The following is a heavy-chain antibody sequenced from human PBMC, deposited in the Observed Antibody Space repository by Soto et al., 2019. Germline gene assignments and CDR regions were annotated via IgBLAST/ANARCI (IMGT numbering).Heavy chain of an antibody. Sequence: GGSLRLSCAASGFTFSSYSMNWVRQAPGKGLEWVSYISSSSSTMYYADSVKGRFTISRDNAKNSLYLQMNSLRAEDTAVYYCARDRRPGIAAAGRSWGQGTLVPVSS. CDR2: ISSSSSTM. CDR3: ARDRRPGIAAAGRS. CDR1: GFTFSSYS. V-gene: IGHV3-48*01. D-gene: IGHD6-13*01. J-gene: IGHJ4*02.